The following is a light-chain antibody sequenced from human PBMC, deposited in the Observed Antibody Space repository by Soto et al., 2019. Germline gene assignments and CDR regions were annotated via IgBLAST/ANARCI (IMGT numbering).Light chain of an antibody. Sequence: EIMMTQSPATLSVSPGERATLSCWASQSVSSNLAWYQQRPGQAPRLLIYGASTRAAGIPARFSGSGSGTDFTLTISGLQSEDFAEYHCQQYGSSPPWTFGQGTKVEIK. J-gene: IGKJ1*01. V-gene: IGKV3-15*01. CDR3: QQYGSSPPWT. CDR1: QSVSSN. CDR2: GAS.